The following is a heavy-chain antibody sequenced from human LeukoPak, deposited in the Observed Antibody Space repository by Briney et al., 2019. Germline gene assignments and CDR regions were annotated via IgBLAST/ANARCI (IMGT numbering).Heavy chain of an antibody. D-gene: IGHD3-10*01. CDR1: GFTVSSNY. CDR2: IYSGGGT. V-gene: IGHV3-66*01. CDR3: ARSRGTFFPHDY. J-gene: IGHJ4*02. Sequence: HAGGSLRLSCAVSGFTVSSNYMSWVRQAPGKGLEWVSVIYSGGGTYYADSVKGRFTISRDNSKNTVYLQMNSLRVEDTAVYYCARSRGTFFPHDYWGQGTLVTVSS.